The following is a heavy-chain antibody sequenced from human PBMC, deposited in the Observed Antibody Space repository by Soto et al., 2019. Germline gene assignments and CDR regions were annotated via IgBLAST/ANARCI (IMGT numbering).Heavy chain of an antibody. CDR1: GFTFSRYW. V-gene: IGHV3-74*01. CDR2: INSDGSST. D-gene: IGHD2-21*02. Sequence: EVQLVESGGGLVQPGGSLRLSCAASGFTFSRYWMHWVRQAPGKGLVWVSRINSDGSSTSYADSVKGRFTISRDNAKNTVYLQMNSLRAEDTAVYYCAREPPLLPGGMDVWGQGTTVTVSS. J-gene: IGHJ6*02. CDR3: AREPPLLPGGMDV.